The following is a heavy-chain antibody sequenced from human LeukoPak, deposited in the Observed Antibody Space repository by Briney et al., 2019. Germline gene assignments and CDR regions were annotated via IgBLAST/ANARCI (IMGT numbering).Heavy chain of an antibody. J-gene: IGHJ4*02. V-gene: IGHV5-51*01. Sequence: GESLKISCKGSGYSFTNYWIGWVRPMPGKGLAWMGIIYPGDSDTRYSPSFQGQVTISADKSISTAYLQWSSLKASDTAMYYCARSDSSGYYYQGSIFDYWGQGTLVTVSS. CDR3: ARSDSSGYYYQGSIFDY. CDR1: GYSFTNYW. CDR2: IYPGDSDT. D-gene: IGHD3-22*01.